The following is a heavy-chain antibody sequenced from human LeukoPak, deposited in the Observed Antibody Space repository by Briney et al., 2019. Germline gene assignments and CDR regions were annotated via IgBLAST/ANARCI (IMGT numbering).Heavy chain of an antibody. D-gene: IGHD6-19*01. V-gene: IGHV4-59*01. CDR1: GGSISPYY. J-gene: IGHJ4*02. CDR3: ARASSGCDY. Sequence: PSETLSLTCTAPGGSISPYYWSWIRQPPGKGLEWIGYIYYSGSTNYNPSLKSRLTISLDTSMNQSSLKLNSVTAADTAVYYCARASSGCDYWGQGTLVTVSS. CDR2: IYYSGST.